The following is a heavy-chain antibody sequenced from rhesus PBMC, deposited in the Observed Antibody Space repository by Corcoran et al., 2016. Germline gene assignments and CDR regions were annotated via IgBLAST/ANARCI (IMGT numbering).Heavy chain of an antibody. CDR1: GFTFDDYA. Sequence: EVQLVESGGALAQPDGSLSLSRSASGFTFDDYAIHCVRIAPGQGLEWVSRISWTSGTIYYADSVKGRFTISRDNAKNSLFLQMDRLRAEDTAVYYCTREGVTFDAFDFWGQGLRVTVSS. CDR3: TREGVTFDAFDF. J-gene: IGHJ3*01. V-gene: IGHV3-134*01. D-gene: IGHD4-17*01. CDR2: ISWTSGTI.